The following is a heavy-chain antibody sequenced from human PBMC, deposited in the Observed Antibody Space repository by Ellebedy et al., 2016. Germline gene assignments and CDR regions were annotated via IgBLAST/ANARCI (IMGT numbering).Heavy chain of an antibody. CDR2: ISNSGDPI. D-gene: IGHD3-22*01. Sequence: GGSLRLSXAASGFTFSDHFMGWICQAPGKGLEWLSHISNSGDPISYADSVKGRFTISRDNAKNSLYLQMNSLRAEDTAVYYCARAWGYDSSGYEVDFWGQGTLVTVSS. V-gene: IGHV3-11*01. CDR1: GFTFSDHF. CDR3: ARAWGYDSSGYEVDF. J-gene: IGHJ4*02.